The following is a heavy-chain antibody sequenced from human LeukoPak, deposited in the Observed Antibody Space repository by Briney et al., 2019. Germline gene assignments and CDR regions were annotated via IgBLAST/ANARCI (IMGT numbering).Heavy chain of an antibody. D-gene: IGHD1-26*01. CDR1: GGSISSYY. Sequence: SETLSLTCTVSGGSISSYYWSWIRQPPGKGLEWIGYIYYSGSTNYNPSLKSRVTISVDTSKNQFSLELSSVTAADTAVYYCARHAGIVGATPFDYWGQGTLVTVSS. CDR3: ARHAGIVGATPFDY. V-gene: IGHV4-59*08. CDR2: IYYSGST. J-gene: IGHJ4*02.